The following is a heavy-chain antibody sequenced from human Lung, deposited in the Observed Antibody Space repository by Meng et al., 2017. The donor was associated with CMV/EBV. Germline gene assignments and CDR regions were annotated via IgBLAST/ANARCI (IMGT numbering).Heavy chain of an antibody. CDR3: ATAAQLLWFGEGKNYFDH. CDR1: FHNHA. Sequence: FHNHARHWRSRAPGKGVEWVAVITHDGSSKYNADYLKGRFTMSRDNSKNTLYLQMNTMGAEDTAMYYCATAAQLLWFGEGKNYFDHWGQGTLVTVSS. D-gene: IGHD3-10*01. J-gene: IGHJ4*02. CDR2: ITHDGSSK. V-gene: IGHV3-30*04.